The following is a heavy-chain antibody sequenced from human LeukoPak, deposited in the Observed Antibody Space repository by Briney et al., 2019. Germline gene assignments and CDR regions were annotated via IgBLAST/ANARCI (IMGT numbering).Heavy chain of an antibody. D-gene: IGHD2-15*01. Sequence: ASVTVSCKTSGYTFTNYYVHWVRQAPGQGLEWMGWINANNGNTNYAQKFQGRVTMTTDTSTSTGYMELRGLRFDDTAVYYCARDHMVRSLAGTLDYWGQGTLVTLSS. V-gene: IGHV1-18*01. J-gene: IGHJ4*02. CDR3: ARDHMVRSLAGTLDY. CDR2: INANNGNT. CDR1: GYTFTNYY.